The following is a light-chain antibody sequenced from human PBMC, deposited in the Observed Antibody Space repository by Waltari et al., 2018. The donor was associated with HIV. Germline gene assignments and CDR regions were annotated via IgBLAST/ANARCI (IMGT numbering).Light chain of an antibody. CDR2: AAS. CDR1: QRISSY. V-gene: IGKV1-39*01. Sequence: DIQMTQSPSSLSASVGDRVTITGRASQRISSYLNWDQQKPGKAPKLLIYAASSLQSGVPSRFSGSGSGTDFPLTISSLQPEDFATYYCQQSYSTPWTFGQGTKVEIK. J-gene: IGKJ1*01. CDR3: QQSYSTPWT.